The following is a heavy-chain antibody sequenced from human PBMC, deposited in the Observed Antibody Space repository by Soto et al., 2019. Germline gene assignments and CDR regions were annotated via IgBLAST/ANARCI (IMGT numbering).Heavy chain of an antibody. V-gene: IGHV4-31*03. D-gene: IGHD5-18*01. CDR2: ISHSGST. CDR3: AREYTYGSNFFDC. Sequence: QVQLQESGPGLVKPSQTLSLTCTVSGVSISSAAYYWSWIRQHPGKGLEWIGYISHSGSTYYTPSLQSRVIISADTSKNQFSVNLTSVTAADTAVYYCAREYTYGSNFFDCWGQGALVTVSS. J-gene: IGHJ4*02. CDR1: GVSISSAAYY.